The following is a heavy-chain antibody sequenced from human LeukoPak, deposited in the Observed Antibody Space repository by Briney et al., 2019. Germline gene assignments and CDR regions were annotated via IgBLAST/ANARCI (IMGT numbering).Heavy chain of an antibody. CDR1: GYTFTSYY. D-gene: IGHD2-21*01. V-gene: IGHV1-46*01. CDR3: ATLSVLYCGGDC. Sequence: ASVKVSCKASGYTFTSYYMHWVRQAPGQGLEWMGIINPSGGSTSYAQKFQGRVTMTRDTSTSTVYMELSSLRSEDTAVYYCATLSVLYCGGDCWGQGTLVTVSS. J-gene: IGHJ4*02. CDR2: INPSGGST.